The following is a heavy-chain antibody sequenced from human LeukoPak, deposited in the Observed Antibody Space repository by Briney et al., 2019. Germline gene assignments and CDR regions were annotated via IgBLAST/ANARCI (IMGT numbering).Heavy chain of an antibody. J-gene: IGHJ3*02. CDR2: IYDSGST. D-gene: IGHD4-23*01. CDR3: ARVPGHYGGNQDASDI. CDR1: GGSIRSSYYY. Sequence: SETLSLTCTVSGGSIRSSYYYWGWIRQPPGKGLEWIGSIYDSGSTYYNPSLKSRVTISVDRSKNQFSLKLSSVTAADTAVYYCARVPGHYGGNQDASDIWGQGTMVTVSS. V-gene: IGHV4-39*07.